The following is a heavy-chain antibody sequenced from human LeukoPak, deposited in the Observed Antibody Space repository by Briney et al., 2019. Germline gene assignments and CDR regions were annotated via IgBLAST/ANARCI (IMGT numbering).Heavy chain of an antibody. CDR2: INSDGGAA. CDR1: GLTFGNNW. CDR3: ARDVPHNWLDT. Sequence: GGSLRLSCTASGLTFGNNWMHWVRHGRGKGLVWVSRINSDGGAAIYADSVKGRFTVSRDKAKNTLYRQMNSLRAEDTAVYYCARDVPHNWLDTWGQGTLVTVSS. V-gene: IGHV3-74*01. J-gene: IGHJ5*02.